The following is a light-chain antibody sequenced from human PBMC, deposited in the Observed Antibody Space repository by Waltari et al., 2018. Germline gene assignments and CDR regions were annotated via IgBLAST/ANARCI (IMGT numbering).Light chain of an antibody. J-gene: IGLJ2*01. CDR3: ASWDYSLNGVV. Sequence: QPVVTQPHSEFGTPGKGVTISRSGSRTNIEIKPGNWYHQLPRRAPRLPIYSNSPRPSGVPDRFSASTSVSSASLAISGLQSDYEGNYYCASWDYSLNGVVYGGGTKLTVL. CDR1: RTNIEIKP. V-gene: IGLV1-44*01. CDR2: SNS.